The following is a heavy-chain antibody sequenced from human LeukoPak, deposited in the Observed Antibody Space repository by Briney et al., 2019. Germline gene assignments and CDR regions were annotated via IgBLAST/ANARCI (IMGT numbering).Heavy chain of an antibody. CDR1: GFTFDNYA. CDR2: ISWNSGYI. D-gene: IGHD6-19*01. CDR3: AKVRGTYSSGYFFDY. V-gene: IGHV3-9*01. J-gene: IGHJ4*02. Sequence: GGSLRLSCAASGFTFDNYAMHWVRQAPGKGLEWLSIISWNSGYIGYADSVKGRFTISRDNAKKSLDLQMNSLRAEDAAFYYCAKVRGTYSSGYFFDYWGQGTLVTVSS.